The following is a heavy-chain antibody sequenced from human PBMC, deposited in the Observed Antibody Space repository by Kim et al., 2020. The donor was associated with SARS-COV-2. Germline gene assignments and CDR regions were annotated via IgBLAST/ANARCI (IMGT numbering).Heavy chain of an antibody. CDR2: ITGPSDTI. D-gene: IGHD1-26*01. CDR1: GFNFNTCP. J-gene: IGHJ4*02. Sequence: GGSLRLSCAASGFNFNTCPMNWVRQAPGKGLEWLSHITGPSDTIYYADSVKGRFTISRDNARNSLYLQMNSLRDEDTAIYFCTKDYSWSSDYWGQGTLVTVSS. CDR3: TKDYSWSSDY. V-gene: IGHV3-48*02.